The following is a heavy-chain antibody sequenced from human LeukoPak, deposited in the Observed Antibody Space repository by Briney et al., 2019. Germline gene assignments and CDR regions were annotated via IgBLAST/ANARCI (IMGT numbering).Heavy chain of an antibody. D-gene: IGHD3-9*01. CDR2: MNPNSGNT. CDR3: ARRVLTGYRPYNWFDP. J-gene: IGHJ5*02. CDR1: GYTFTSYD. V-gene: IGHV1-8*01. Sequence: ASVTVSCKASGYTFTSYDIDWVRQAPGQGLEWMGWMNPNSGNTGYAQKFQGRVTMTRNTSISTAYMELSSLRSEDTAVYYCARRVLTGYRPYNWFDPWGQGTLVTVSS.